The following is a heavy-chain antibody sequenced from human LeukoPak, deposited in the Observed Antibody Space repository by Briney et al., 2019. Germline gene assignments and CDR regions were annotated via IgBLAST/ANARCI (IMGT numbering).Heavy chain of an antibody. CDR3: ARDYPPD. CDR2: ILYDGSNE. CDR1: GFTFSNYG. J-gene: IGHJ4*02. V-gene: IGHV3-30*02. Sequence: GGSLRLSCAASGFTFSNYGMEWVRQSPGKGLEWVAFILYDGSNEYYADSVKGRFTISRDNAKNTLYLQMNSLSAEDTAVYYCARDYPPDWGQGTLVTVSA.